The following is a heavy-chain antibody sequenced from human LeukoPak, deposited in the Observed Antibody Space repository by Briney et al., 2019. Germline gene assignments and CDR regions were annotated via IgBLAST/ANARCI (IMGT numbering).Heavy chain of an antibody. V-gene: IGHV3-30*02. CDR3: TKTGDSGSFSDY. CDR2: MRYDGITK. CDR1: GFIFSSYD. J-gene: IGHJ4*02. D-gene: IGHD5-12*01. Sequence: SGGSLRLSRAASGFIFSSYDMHWVRQAPGKGLEWVALMRYDGITKYYADSVKGRFTVSRDNSKKTHYVQMNSLRDDDTAIYYCTKTGDSGSFSDYWGQGTLVTVSS.